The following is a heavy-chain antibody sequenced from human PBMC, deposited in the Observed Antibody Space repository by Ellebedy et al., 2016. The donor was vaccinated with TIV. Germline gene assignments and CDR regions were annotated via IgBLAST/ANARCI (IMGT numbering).Heavy chain of an antibody. CDR1: GFTFSNYN. J-gene: IGHJ4*02. CDR2: IGSSSGYI. CDR3: ARDRIVGATSYGY. Sequence: GESLKISCVASGFTFSNYNMNWVRQSPGKGLEWVSSIGSSSGYIYYADSVKGRFTISRDKAENSLYLQMNSLRAEDTAVYYCARDRIVGATSYGYWGQGALVTVSS. V-gene: IGHV3-21*01. D-gene: IGHD1-26*01.